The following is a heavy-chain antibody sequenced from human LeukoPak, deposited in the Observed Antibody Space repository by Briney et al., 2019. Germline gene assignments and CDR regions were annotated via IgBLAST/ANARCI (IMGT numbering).Heavy chain of an antibody. V-gene: IGHV4-59*01. CDR1: GNSFGDYY. Sequence: SETLSLTCTVSGNSFGDYYWSWIRQPAGKGLEWIGYIYHSGDTKYNPSLKSRVTISVDTSKNQFSLRLRSVTAADTAVYYCAREGYSGHDFIYWGQGTLVTVSS. CDR2: IYHSGDT. CDR3: AREGYSGHDFIY. D-gene: IGHD5-12*01. J-gene: IGHJ4*02.